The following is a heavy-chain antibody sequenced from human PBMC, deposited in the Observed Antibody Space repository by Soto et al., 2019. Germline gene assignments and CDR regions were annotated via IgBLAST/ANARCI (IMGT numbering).Heavy chain of an antibody. V-gene: IGHV3-53*01. J-gene: IGHJ4*02. CDR2: IYTNGNT. Sequence: PGGSLRLSCAATGFSVGDNHMNWVRQTPGKGLEWVYIIYTNGNTYYTDSVKGRFTISRDNSKNTLYLQMNNLRLEDTAVYYCARGPKQLAFSRRKYIEFYFDYWGRGTLVTVSS. CDR3: ARGPKQLAFSRRKYIEFYFDY. CDR1: GFSVGDNH. D-gene: IGHD1-1*01.